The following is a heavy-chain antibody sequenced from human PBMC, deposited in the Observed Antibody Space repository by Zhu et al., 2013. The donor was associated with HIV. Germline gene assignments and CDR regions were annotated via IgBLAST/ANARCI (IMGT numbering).Heavy chain of an antibody. V-gene: IGHV1-2*02. Sequence: QIQLVQSGAEVKRPGASVKVSCKASGYTFTQYYMHWVRQAPGQGLEWMGWINPNSGGTNYAQKFQGRVTMTRDTSISTAYMEPSRLRSDDTAVYYCARVRRVVPGFDPWGQGTLVTVSS. J-gene: IGHJ5*02. CDR2: INPNSGGT. CDR3: ARVRRVVPGFDP. D-gene: IGHD3-3*01. CDR1: GYTFTQYY.